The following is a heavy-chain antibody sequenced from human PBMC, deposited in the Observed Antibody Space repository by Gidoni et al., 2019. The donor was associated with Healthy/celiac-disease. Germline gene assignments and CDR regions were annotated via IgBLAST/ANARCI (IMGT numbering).Heavy chain of an antibody. J-gene: IGHJ6*02. Sequence: EVQLVASGGGLVQPGGSLRLSCAASVFTFSSYEMNWVRQAPGKGLEWVSYISSSGSTIYYADSVKGRFTISRDNAKNSLYLQMNSLRAEDTAVYYCARAEWFNYYYGMDVWGQGTTVTVSS. V-gene: IGHV3-48*03. CDR2: ISSSGSTI. CDR1: VFTFSSYE. CDR3: ARAEWFNYYYGMDV. D-gene: IGHD3-10*01.